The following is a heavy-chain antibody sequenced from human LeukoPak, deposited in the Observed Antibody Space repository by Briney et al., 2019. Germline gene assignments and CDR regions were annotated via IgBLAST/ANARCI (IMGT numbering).Heavy chain of an antibody. CDR2: IYSSGNT. CDR3: ARDMTGSGWNDAFDI. D-gene: IGHD6-19*01. CDR1: GASISSDSYY. Sequence: SETLSLTCTVSGASISSDSYYWSWIRQPAGKGLEWIGRIYSSGNTNYNPALMSRVTISLDTSKNQLSLSLSSVTAADMAVYYCARDMTGSGWNDAFDIWGQGTMVTVSS. V-gene: IGHV4-61*02. J-gene: IGHJ3*02.